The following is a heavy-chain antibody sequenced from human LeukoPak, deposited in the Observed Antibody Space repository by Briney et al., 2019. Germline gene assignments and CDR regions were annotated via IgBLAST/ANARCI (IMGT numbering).Heavy chain of an antibody. V-gene: IGHV3-30*03. D-gene: IGHD3-22*01. CDR3: ARKLYYYDSGGSAGYAGWFDP. CDR2: ISYDGSNK. Sequence: PGGSLRLSCAASGFTLSSYAMHWVRQAAGKGLEWVAVISYDGSNKFYADSVKGRFTISRDNAKNSLYLQMNSLRAEDTAVYYCARKLYYYDSGGSAGYAGWFDPWGQGTLVTVSS. CDR1: GFTLSSYA. J-gene: IGHJ5*02.